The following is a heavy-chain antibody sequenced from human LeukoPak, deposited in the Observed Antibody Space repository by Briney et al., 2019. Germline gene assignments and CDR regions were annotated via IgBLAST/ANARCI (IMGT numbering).Heavy chain of an antibody. CDR1: GFTFSSYA. CDR2: ISSSSSYI. D-gene: IGHD5-18*01. CDR3: ARVDTAMVYYYYYGMDV. V-gene: IGHV3-21*01. Sequence: GGSLRLSCAASGFTFSSYAMSWVRQAPGKGLEWVSSISSSSSYIYYADSVKGRFTISRDNAKNSLYLQMNSLRAEDTAVYYCARVDTAMVYYYYYGMDVWGQGTTVTVSS. J-gene: IGHJ6*02.